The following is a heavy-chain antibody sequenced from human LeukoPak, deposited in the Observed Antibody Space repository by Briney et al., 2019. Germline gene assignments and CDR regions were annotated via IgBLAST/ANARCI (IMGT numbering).Heavy chain of an antibody. Sequence: GGSLRLSCAASGFIFSSYAMSWVRQAPGKGLEWVSYGGSGGSTYYADSVKGRFTVSRDNSKSTLYLQMNSLTAEDTAVYYCAKMRGQYYHSYYMDAWGKGTPVTVSS. J-gene: IGHJ6*03. CDR2: GGSGGST. CDR1: GFIFSSYA. CDR3: AKMRGQYYHSYYMDA. V-gene: IGHV3-23*01.